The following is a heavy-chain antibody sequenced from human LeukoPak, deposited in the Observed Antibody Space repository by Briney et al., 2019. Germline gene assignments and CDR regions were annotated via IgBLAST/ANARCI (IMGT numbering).Heavy chain of an antibody. CDR1: GGSISSYY. Sequence: SETLSLTCTVSGGSISSYYWSWIRQPPGKGLEWIGYIYYSGSTNYNPSLKSRVTISVDTSKNQFSLKLSSVTAADTAVYYCARDPAASYWYFDLWGRGTLVTVSS. J-gene: IGHJ2*01. V-gene: IGHV4-59*01. CDR2: IYYSGST. D-gene: IGHD2-15*01. CDR3: ARDPAASYWYFDL.